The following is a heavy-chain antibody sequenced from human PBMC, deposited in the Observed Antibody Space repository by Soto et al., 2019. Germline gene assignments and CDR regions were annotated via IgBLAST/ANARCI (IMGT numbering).Heavy chain of an antibody. Sequence: HLQLQESGPGLVKPSETLSLTCTVSGGSISSSSYYWVWIRQPPGKGLEWIGSIYDSGSTYYNPSLTSRVTRSVDTSKNRCSRKLSSVTAADTAVYYSARSERARRLARRFDYWGQETLVTVSS. CDR3: ARSERARRLARRFDY. CDR1: GGSISSSSYY. V-gene: IGHV4-39*01. CDR2: IYDSGST. D-gene: IGHD1-1*01. J-gene: IGHJ4*02.